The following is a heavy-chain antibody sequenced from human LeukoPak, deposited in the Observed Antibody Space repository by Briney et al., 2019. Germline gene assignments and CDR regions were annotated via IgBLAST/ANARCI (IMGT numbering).Heavy chain of an antibody. CDR2: ISYDGSNK. D-gene: IGHD5-18*01. Sequence: PGRSLRLSCAASGFTFSSYGMHWVRQAPGKGLEWVAVISYDGSNKYYADSVKGRFTISRDNSKNTLYLQMNSLRAEDTAVYYCARFRGYSYGESDYWGQGTLVTVSS. V-gene: IGHV3-30*03. CDR1: GFTFSSYG. CDR3: ARFRGYSYGESDY. J-gene: IGHJ4*02.